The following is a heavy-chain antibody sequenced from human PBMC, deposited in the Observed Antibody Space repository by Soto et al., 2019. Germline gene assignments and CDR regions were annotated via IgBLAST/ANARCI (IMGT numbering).Heavy chain of an antibody. CDR2: IYYSGST. J-gene: IGHJ6*02. CDR1: GGSISSGGYY. CDR3: ARAPGYCSSTSCPRGYYYYGMDV. D-gene: IGHD2-2*01. V-gene: IGHV4-31*03. Sequence: TLSLTCTVSGGSISSGGYYWSWIRQHPGKGLEWIGYIYYSGSTYYNPSLKSRVTISVDTSKNQFSLKLSSVTAADTAVYYCARAPGYCSSTSCPRGYYYYGMDVWGQGTTVTVSS.